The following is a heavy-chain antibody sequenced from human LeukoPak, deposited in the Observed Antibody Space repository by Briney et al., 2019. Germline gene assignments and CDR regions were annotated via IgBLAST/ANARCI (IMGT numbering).Heavy chain of an antibody. J-gene: IGHJ4*02. CDR1: GGSISSSSYY. CDR3: ARHSYSSGYY. D-gene: IGHD3-22*01. V-gene: IGHV4-39*01. Sequence: SETLSLTCTVSGGSISSSSYYWGWIRQPPGKGLEWIGSIYYSGSTFYHPSLKSRFTISVDTSKNQFSLRLSSVTAADTAVYYCARHSYSSGYYWGQGTLVTVSS. CDR2: IYYSGST.